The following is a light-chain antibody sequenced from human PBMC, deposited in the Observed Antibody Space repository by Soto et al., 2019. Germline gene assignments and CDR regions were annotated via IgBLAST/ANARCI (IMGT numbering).Light chain of an antibody. Sequence: EIVLTQSPGTLSLSPGERATLSCRASQSVNNYYLAWYQHTPGQAPRLLTYGASSRATGIPDRFSGSGSGTDFTLTISRLEPEDFAVYYCQQYSSSPPTFGPGTKVDVK. V-gene: IGKV3-20*01. CDR2: GAS. J-gene: IGKJ3*01. CDR1: QSVNNYY. CDR3: QQYSSSPPT.